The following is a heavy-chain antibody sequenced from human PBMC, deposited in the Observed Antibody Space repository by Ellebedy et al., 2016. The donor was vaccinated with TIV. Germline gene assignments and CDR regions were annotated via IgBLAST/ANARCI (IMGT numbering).Heavy chain of an antibody. CDR3: AREVVVITTGWFDP. CDR1: GYTFTSYA. CDR2: SNAGNGNT. V-gene: IGHV1-3*01. J-gene: IGHJ5*02. Sequence: ASVQVSCXASGYTFTSYAMHWVRQAPGQRLEWMGWSNAGNGNTKYSQKFQGRVTITRDTSASTAYMELSSLRSEDTAVYYCAREVVVITTGWFDPWGQGTLVTVSS. D-gene: IGHD3-22*01.